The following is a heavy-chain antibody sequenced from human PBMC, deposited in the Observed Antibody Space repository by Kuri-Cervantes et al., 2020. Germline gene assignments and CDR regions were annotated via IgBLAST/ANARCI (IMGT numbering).Heavy chain of an antibody. V-gene: IGHV2-5*02. J-gene: IGHJ3*02. CDR1: GFSLSTSGVG. D-gene: IGHD3-16*02. CDR3: AHLNDYDYIWGSYRLDAFDI. CDR2: IYWDDDK. Sequence: SGPTLVKPTQTLTLTCTFSGFSLSTSGVGVGWIRQPPGKALEWLALIYWDDDKRYSPSLKSRLTITKDTSKNQVVLTMTNMDPVDTATYCCAHLNDYDYIWGSYRLDAFDIWGQGTMVIVSS.